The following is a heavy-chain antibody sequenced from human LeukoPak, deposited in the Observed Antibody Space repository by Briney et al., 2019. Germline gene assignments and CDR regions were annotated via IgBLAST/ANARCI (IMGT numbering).Heavy chain of an antibody. Sequence: SETLSLTCTASGGSISSYYWSWIRQPPGKGLEWIGYIYYSGSTNYNPSLKSRVTISVDTSKNQFSLKLSSVTAADTAVYYCARGVIGGSSWYWDYWGQGTLVTVSS. CDR2: IYYSGST. D-gene: IGHD6-13*01. CDR3: ARGVIGGSSWYWDY. CDR1: GGSISSYY. J-gene: IGHJ4*02. V-gene: IGHV4-59*01.